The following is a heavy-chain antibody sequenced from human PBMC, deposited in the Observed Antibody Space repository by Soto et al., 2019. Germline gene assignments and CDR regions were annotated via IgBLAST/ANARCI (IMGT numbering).Heavy chain of an antibody. V-gene: IGHV1-69*12. CDR1: GGTFSSYA. J-gene: IGHJ6*02. CDR3: ARVVDYSNLYYYYGMDV. CDR2: IIPIFGTA. Sequence: QVQLVQSGAEVKKPGSSVKVSYNASGGTFSSYAISWVRQAPGQGLEWMGGIIPIFGTANYAQKFQGRVTITADESTSTGYMELSSQRSEDTAVYYCARVVDYSNLYYYYGMDVWGQGTTVTVSS. D-gene: IGHD4-4*01.